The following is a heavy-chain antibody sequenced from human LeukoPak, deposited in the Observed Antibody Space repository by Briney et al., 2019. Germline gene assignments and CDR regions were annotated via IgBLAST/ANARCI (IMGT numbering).Heavy chain of an antibody. CDR3: AKRGVVVRVVLVGFHKEAYYFDS. CDR1: GFTFSSYW. V-gene: IGHV3-23*01. CDR2: VSDSGGRT. J-gene: IGHJ4*02. Sequence: PGGSLRLSCAASGFTFSSYWMSWVRQAPGKGLEWVAGVSDSGGRTNYADSVKGRFTISRDNSRNTLYLQMNSLRAEDTAVYFCAKRGVVVRVVLVGFHKEAYYFDSWGQGALVTVSS. D-gene: IGHD3-10*01.